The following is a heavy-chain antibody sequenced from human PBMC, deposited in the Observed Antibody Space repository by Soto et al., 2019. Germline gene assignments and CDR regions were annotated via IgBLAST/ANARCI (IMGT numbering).Heavy chain of an antibody. CDR2: IYYSGNT. V-gene: IGHV4-30-4*01. Sequence: SETLSLTCSVSGGSISSGYYYWSWIRQPPGKGLEWIGNIYYSGNTYYNPSLKSRLIISIDTSQNKFSLKVGSVTAADTAVYYCASSPLYGMDVWGQGTKVTVSS. CDR1: GGSISSGYYY. CDR3: ASSPLYGMDV. J-gene: IGHJ6*02.